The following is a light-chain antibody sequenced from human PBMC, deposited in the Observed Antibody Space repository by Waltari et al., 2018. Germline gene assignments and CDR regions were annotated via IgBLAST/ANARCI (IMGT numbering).Light chain of an antibody. CDR1: RSVSRF. J-gene: IGKJ4*01. CDR3: QQRSNRLT. V-gene: IGKV3-11*01. Sequence: EILLTQSPATLSLSPGERAILSCRASRSVSRFLAWYQQRPGQAPRLLIYDASNRASGIPARFSGSGFGTEFTLTISSLEPEDFAVYYCQQRSNRLTFGGGTKVEMK. CDR2: DAS.